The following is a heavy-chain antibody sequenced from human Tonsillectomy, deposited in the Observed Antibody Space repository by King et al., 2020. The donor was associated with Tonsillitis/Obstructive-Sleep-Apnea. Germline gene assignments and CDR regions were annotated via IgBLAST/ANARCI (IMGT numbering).Heavy chain of an antibody. V-gene: IGHV1-2*02. CDR2: INPNSGGT. D-gene: IGHD3-10*01. Sequence: VQLVESGAEVKKPGASVKVSCKASGYTFTGYYMYWVRQAPGQGLEWMGWINPNSGGTNYAQKFQGRVTVTRDTSISTAYMELSRLRSDDTAVYYCARSITMVLGVIMIEYYYGMDVWGQGTTVTVSS. J-gene: IGHJ6*02. CDR3: ARSITMVLGVIMIEYYYGMDV. CDR1: GYTFTGYY.